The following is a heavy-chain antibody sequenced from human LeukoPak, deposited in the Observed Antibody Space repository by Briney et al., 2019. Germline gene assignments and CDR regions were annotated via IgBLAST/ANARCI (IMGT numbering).Heavy chain of an antibody. CDR2: ISSSSSYI. J-gene: IGHJ6*02. V-gene: IGHV3-21*01. CDR1: GFTFSSYS. Sequence: GGSLRLSCAASGFTFSSYSMNWVRQAPGKGLEWVSSISSSSSYIYYADSVKGRFTISRDNAKNSLYLQMNSLRAEDTAVYYCARDREVRGFDYYYYGMDVWGQGTTVTVSS. CDR3: ARDREVRGFDYYYYGMDV. D-gene: IGHD3-10*01.